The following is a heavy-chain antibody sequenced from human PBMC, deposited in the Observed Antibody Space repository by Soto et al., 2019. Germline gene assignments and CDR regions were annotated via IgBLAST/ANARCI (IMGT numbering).Heavy chain of an antibody. CDR3: ARQHLWFGSPYYFDY. V-gene: IGHV4-30-4*01. D-gene: IGHD3-10*01. CDR2: IYYSGST. J-gene: IGHJ4*02. Sequence: PSETLSLTCTVSGGSIVSGDYYCVWIRQPPGKGLEWIGYIYYSGSTYYNPSLKSRVTISVDTSKNQFSLKLSSVTAADTAVYYCARQHLWFGSPYYFDYWGQGTLVTVSS. CDR1: GGSIVSGDYY.